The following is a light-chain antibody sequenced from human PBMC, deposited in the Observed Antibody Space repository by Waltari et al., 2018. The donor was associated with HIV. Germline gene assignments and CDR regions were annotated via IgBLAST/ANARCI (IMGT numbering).Light chain of an antibody. J-gene: IGKJ1*01. Sequence: EIVMTQSPATLSVSPGERATLSCRASQSLSSNLAWYQQKPGQAPRLLIYGASTRATGIPARFMGSGSGTEFTLTISSLQSEDFAVYYCQQYNNWLTFGQGTKVEIK. CDR2: GAS. V-gene: IGKV3-15*01. CDR1: QSLSSN. CDR3: QQYNNWLT.